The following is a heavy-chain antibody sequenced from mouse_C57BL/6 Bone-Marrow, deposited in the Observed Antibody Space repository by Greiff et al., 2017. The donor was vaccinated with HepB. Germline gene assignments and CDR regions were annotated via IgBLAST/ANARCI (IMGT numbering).Heavy chain of an antibody. CDR3: ARGGYYGSKRYFDY. CDR2: ISYDGSN. D-gene: IGHD1-1*01. CDR1: GYSITSGYY. J-gene: IGHJ2*01. Sequence: EVKVEESGPGLVKPSQSLSLTCSVTGYSITSGYYWNWIRQFPGNKLEWMGYISYDGSNNYNPSLKNRISITRDTSKNQFFLKLNSVTTEDTATYYCARGGYYGSKRYFDYWGQGTTLTVSS. V-gene: IGHV3-6*01.